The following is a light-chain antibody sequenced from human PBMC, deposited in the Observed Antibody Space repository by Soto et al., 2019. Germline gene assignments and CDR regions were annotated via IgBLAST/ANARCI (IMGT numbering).Light chain of an antibody. J-gene: IGLJ2*01. CDR1: SSNIGGNT. CDR2: SSD. CDR3: AAWDDSLKGPV. V-gene: IGLV1-44*01. Sequence: QSVLTQPPSASGTPGQRVTISCSGSSSNIGGNTVHRYLQLPGTTPKLLIYSSDQRPSGVPDRFSGSKSGTSASLAINGLQSEDEADYYCAAWDDSLKGPVFGGGTKLTVL.